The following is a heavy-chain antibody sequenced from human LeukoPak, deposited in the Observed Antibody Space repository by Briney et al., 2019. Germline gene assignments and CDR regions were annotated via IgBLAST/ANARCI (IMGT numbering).Heavy chain of an antibody. V-gene: IGHV3-30*02. J-gene: IGHJ5*02. D-gene: IGHD6-19*01. CDR1: GFTFSRYG. CDR3: AKDTNAVGGTGNWFDP. CDR2: IRYDGGNK. Sequence: PGGSLRLPCAASGFTFSRYGMLWAPQAPGKGVVWVAFIRYDGGNKYYDASVKGRFTISRDNSKNTLYLQMNSLRAEDTAVYYCAKDTNAVGGTGNWFDPWGQGTLVTVSS.